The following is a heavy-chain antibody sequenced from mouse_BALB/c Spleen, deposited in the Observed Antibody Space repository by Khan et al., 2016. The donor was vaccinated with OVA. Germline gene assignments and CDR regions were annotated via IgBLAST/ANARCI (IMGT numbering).Heavy chain of an antibody. J-gene: IGHJ1*01. V-gene: IGHV9-3-1*01. Sequence: QVQLKQSGPEVKKPGETVKISCKASGYSFTNYGMNWVRQAPGKGLKWMGWINTYTGEPTYADDFKGRSAFSLETSASTAYLQINNLKNEDTATYFCASGGYWYFDVWGAGTTVTVSS. CDR2: INTYTGEP. CDR3: ASGGYWYFDV. D-gene: IGHD1-1*02. CDR1: GYSFTNYG.